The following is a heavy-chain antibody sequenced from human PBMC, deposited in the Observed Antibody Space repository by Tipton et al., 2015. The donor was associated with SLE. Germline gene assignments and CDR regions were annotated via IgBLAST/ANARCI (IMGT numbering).Heavy chain of an antibody. J-gene: IGHJ4*02. V-gene: IGHV4-34*01. D-gene: IGHD6-13*01. Sequence: TLSLPCAVYGGSFNGYYWSWIRQPPGKGLEWIGEINHSGSTYYNASLKSRVTISIDKSHSQVSLNLSSVTAADAAVYYCARGKTAAAIVYWGQGTLVSVSS. CDR1: GGSFNGYY. CDR3: ARGKTAAAIVY. CDR2: INHSGST.